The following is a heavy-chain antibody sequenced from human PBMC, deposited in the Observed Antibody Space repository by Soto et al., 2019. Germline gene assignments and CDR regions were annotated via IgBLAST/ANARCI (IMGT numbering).Heavy chain of an antibody. CDR2: IKQDGSEK. Sequence: GGSLRLSCAASGFTFSSYWMSWVRQAPGKGLEWVANIKQDGSEKYYVDSVKGRFTISRDNAKNSLYLQMNSLRAEDTAVYYCATEGVLDYYYYYGMDVWGQGTTVTVSS. V-gene: IGHV3-7*03. D-gene: IGHD2-15*01. CDR1: GFTFSSYW. J-gene: IGHJ6*02. CDR3: ATEGVLDYYYYYGMDV.